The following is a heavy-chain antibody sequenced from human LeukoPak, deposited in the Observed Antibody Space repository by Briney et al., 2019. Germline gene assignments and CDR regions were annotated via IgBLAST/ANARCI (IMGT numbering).Heavy chain of an antibody. CDR1: RFTFSSYG. D-gene: IGHD1-1*01. Sequence: GGSLRLSCAASRFTFSSYGMHWVRQAPGKGLEWVAVIWYDGSNKYYADSVKGRFTISRDNSKNTLYLQMNSLRAEDTAVYYCARDRSRTGRFDYWGQETLVTVSP. J-gene: IGHJ4*02. V-gene: IGHV3-33*01. CDR2: IWYDGSNK. CDR3: ARDRSRTGRFDY.